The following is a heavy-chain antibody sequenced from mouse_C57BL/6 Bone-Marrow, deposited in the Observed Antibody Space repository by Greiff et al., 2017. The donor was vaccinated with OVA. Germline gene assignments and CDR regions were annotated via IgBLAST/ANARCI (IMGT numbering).Heavy chain of an antibody. Sequence: VKVVESGPGLVAPSQSLSITCTVSGFSLTSYAISWVRQPPGKGLEWLGVIWTGGGTNYNSALKSRLSISKDNSKSQVFLKMNSLQTDDTARYYCARVNYGSSAWFAYWGKGTLVTVSA. J-gene: IGHJ3*01. CDR3: ARVNYGSSAWFAY. CDR1: GFSLTSYA. V-gene: IGHV2-9-1*01. CDR2: IWTGGGT. D-gene: IGHD1-1*01.